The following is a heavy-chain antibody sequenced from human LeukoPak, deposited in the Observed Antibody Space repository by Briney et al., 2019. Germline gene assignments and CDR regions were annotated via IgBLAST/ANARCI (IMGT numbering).Heavy chain of an antibody. CDR2: INGGGGST. D-gene: IGHD2-15*01. CDR1: GFTFSSYA. CDR3: AKGGVVHAFNI. J-gene: IGHJ3*02. Sequence: GGSLRLSCAASGFTFSSYAMSWVRQAPGKGLEWVSAINGGGGSTYYADSVKGRFTISRDNSKSTLYLQMSSLRAEDTAVYYCAKGGVVHAFNIRGQGTMVTVSS. V-gene: IGHV3-23*01.